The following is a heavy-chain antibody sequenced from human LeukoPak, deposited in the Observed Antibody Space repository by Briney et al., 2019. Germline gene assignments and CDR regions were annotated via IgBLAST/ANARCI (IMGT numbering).Heavy chain of an antibody. CDR1: GGSISSSSYY. Sequence: SETLSLTCTVSGGSISSSSYYWGWIRQPPGKGLEWIGSIYYSVSTYYNPSLKSRVTISVDTSKNQFSLKLSSVTAADTAVYYCARPRRNYYDSSGYYIRNWFDPWGQGTLVTVSS. CDR3: ARPRRNYYDSSGYYIRNWFDP. J-gene: IGHJ5*02. D-gene: IGHD3-22*01. V-gene: IGHV4-39*01. CDR2: IYYSVST.